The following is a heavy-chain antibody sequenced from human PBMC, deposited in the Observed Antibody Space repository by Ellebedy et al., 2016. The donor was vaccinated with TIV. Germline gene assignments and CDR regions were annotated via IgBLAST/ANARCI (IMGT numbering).Heavy chain of an antibody. V-gene: IGHV3-7*03. Sequence: GESLKISXAASGFTFSSYCMSWDRQAPGKGLEWVANIKQDGSEKYDVDSEQGRFTISRDNAKNSLYLQMNSLRAEDTAVYYCARDNKLVYDILTGYYISYYYGMDVWGQGTTVTVSS. CDR3: ARDNKLVYDILTGYYISYYYGMDV. CDR2: IKQDGSEK. D-gene: IGHD3-9*01. J-gene: IGHJ6*02. CDR1: GFTFSSYC.